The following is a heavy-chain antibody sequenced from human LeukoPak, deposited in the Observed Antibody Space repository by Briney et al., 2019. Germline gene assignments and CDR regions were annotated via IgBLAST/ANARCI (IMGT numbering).Heavy chain of an antibody. CDR3: ARVPRPYYYDS. CDR1: GFTFSSYS. CDR2: ISSSTSYI. J-gene: IGHJ4*02. D-gene: IGHD3-22*01. V-gene: IGHV3-21*01. Sequence: PGGSLRLSCAASGFTFSSYSMNWIRQAPGKGLEWVSSISSSTSYIYYADSVKGRFTISKDNAKNSLYLQMNSLRAEDTAVYYCARVPRPYYYDSWGQGTLVTVSS.